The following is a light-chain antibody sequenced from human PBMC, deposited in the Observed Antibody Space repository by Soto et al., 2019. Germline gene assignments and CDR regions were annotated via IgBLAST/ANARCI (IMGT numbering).Light chain of an antibody. J-gene: IGKJ1*01. CDR3: QQYDTSPPRWT. V-gene: IGKV3-20*01. CDR2: GAS. Sequence: EIVLTQSPGTLSLSTGERATLSCRASQSVSASYLAWYQQKPGQAPRLLIFGASNRATGIPDRFSGSGSGTDFTLTISRLEPEDFAVYYCQQYDTSPPRWTFGQGTKVDIK. CDR1: QSVSASY.